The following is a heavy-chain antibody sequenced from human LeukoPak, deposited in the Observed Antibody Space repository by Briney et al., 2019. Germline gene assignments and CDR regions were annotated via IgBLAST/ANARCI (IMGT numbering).Heavy chain of an antibody. CDR2: ISAYNGNT. D-gene: IGHD1-14*01. Sequence: ASVKVSCKASGYTFTGYYMHWVRQAPGQGLEWMGWISAYNGNTNYAQKLQGRVTMTTDTSTSTAYMELRSLRSDDTAVYYCARDGFHKVRTTKYYYYMDVWGKGTTVTVSS. V-gene: IGHV1-18*04. J-gene: IGHJ6*03. CDR3: ARDGFHKVRTTKYYYYMDV. CDR1: GYTFTGYY.